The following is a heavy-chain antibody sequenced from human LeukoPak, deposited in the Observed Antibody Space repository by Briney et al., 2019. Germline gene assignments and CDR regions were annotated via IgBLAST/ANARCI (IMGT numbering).Heavy chain of an antibody. D-gene: IGHD3-9*01. Sequence: GGSLRLSCAASGFMFSDYWMNWVRQAPGKGLKWVANIKQDGGEKNYVDSVKGRFTISRDNAKRSLYLQINSLRADDTAVYYCAGGTGFIIDYWGQGILVTVSS. J-gene: IGHJ4*02. CDR1: GFMFSDYW. CDR3: AGGTGFIIDY. V-gene: IGHV3-7*03. CDR2: IKQDGGEK.